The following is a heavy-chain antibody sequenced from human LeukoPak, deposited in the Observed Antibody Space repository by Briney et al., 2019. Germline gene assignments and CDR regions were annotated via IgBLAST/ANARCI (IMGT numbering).Heavy chain of an antibody. CDR2: ISPTGSTT. CDR1: GFSFSGHW. Sequence: GGSLRLSCIASGFSFSGHWMHWARQLPGKGLVWVSRISPTGSTTSYADSVKGRFTVSRDDAKNTLYLQVNNLRAEDTAVYYCARGPNSNWSGLDFWGQGTLLTVSS. CDR3: ARGPNSNWSGLDF. D-gene: IGHD6-6*01. V-gene: IGHV3-74*01. J-gene: IGHJ4*02.